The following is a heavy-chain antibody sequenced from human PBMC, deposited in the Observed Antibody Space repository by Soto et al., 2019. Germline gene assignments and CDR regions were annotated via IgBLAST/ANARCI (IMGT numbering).Heavy chain of an antibody. CDR3: AILPDRFVVVADTGDAFDI. J-gene: IGHJ3*02. Sequence: GGSLRLSCAASGFTFSDYYMSWIRQAPGKGLEWVSYISSSGSAIYYADSVKGRFTISRDNAKNSLYLQMNSLRAEDTAVYYSAILPDRFVVVADTGDAFDIWGESTM. D-gene: IGHD2-15*01. CDR2: ISSSGSAI. V-gene: IGHV3-11*01. CDR1: GFTFSDYY.